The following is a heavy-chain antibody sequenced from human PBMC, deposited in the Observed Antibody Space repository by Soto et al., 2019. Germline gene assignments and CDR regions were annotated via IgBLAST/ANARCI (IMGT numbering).Heavy chain of an antibody. CDR1: GYTFTGYY. CDR3: ARRLLPGYCSGGSCPDDAFDI. V-gene: IGHV1-2*04. D-gene: IGHD2-15*01. Sequence: QVQLVQSGAEVQKPGASVKVSCKASGYTFTGYYMHWVRQAPGQGLEWMGWINPNSGCTNYAQKFQGWVTMTRDTSISTAYMELSRLRSDDTAVYYCARRLLPGYCSGGSCPDDAFDIWGQGTMVTVSS. CDR2: INPNSGCT. J-gene: IGHJ3*02.